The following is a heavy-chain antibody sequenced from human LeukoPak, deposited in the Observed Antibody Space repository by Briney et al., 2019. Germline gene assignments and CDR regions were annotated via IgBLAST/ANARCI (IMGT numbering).Heavy chain of an antibody. CDR3: ARGSPESYGQYYFDY. V-gene: IGHV1-2*02. J-gene: IGHJ4*02. Sequence: GASVKVSCKASGYTFTGYYMHWVRQAPGQGLEWMGWINPNSGGTNYAQKLQGRVTMTTDTSTSTAYMELRSLRSDDTAVYYCARGSPESYGQYYFDYWGQGTLVTVSS. CDR1: GYTFTGYY. CDR2: INPNSGGT. D-gene: IGHD5-18*01.